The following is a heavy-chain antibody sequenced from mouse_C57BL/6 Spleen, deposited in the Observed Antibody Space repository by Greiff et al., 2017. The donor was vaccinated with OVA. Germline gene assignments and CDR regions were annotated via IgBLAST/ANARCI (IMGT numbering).Heavy chain of an antibody. D-gene: IGHD1-1*01. CDR3: TRDGPPFWYGSSYYYAMDY. J-gene: IGHJ4*01. V-gene: IGHV5-9-1*02. CDR1: GFTFSSYA. Sequence: EVQRVESGEGLVKPGGSLKLSCAASGFTFSSYAMSWVRQTPEKRLEWVAYISSGGDYIYYADTVKGRFTISRDNARNTLYLQMSSLKSEDTAMYYGTRDGPPFWYGSSYYYAMDYWGQGTSVTVSS. CDR2: ISSGGDYI.